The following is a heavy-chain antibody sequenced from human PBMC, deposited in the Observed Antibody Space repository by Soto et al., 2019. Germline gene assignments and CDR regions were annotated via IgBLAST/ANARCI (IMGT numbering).Heavy chain of an antibody. Sequence: SETLSLSYTVSGGSISSGDYYWSWIRQPPGKGLEWIGYIYYSGSTNYNPSLKSRVTISVDTSKNQFSLKLSSVTAADTAVYYCARLAEGWFDPWGQGTLVTVSS. CDR3: ARLAEGWFDP. V-gene: IGHV4-61*08. CDR1: GGSISSGDYY. CDR2: IYYSGST. J-gene: IGHJ5*02.